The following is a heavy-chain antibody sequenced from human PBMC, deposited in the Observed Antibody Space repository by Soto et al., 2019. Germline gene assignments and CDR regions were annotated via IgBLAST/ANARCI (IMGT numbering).Heavy chain of an antibody. D-gene: IGHD6-19*01. CDR1: GGSISSGDYY. J-gene: IGHJ6*03. CDR3: ARHSVAGHYYYYYYMDV. CDR2: IYYSGST. Sequence: PSETLSLTCTVSGGSISSGDYYWSWIRQPPGKGLEWIGYIYYSGSTNYNPSLKSRVTISVDTSKNQFSLKLSSVTAADTAVYYCARHSVAGHYYYYYYMDVWGKGTTVTVSS. V-gene: IGHV4-61*08.